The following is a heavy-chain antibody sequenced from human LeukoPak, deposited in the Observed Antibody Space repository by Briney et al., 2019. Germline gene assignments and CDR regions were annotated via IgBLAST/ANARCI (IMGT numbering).Heavy chain of an antibody. CDR1: GGSISSYY. J-gene: IGHJ5*02. CDR2: ISASGST. CDR3: ATDIPWFDP. V-gene: IGHV4-4*07. Sequence: SETLSLTCTVSGGSISSYYWSWIRQPAGKGLEWIGRISASGSTDYAPSLRSRVTMSVDTSTKQFSLKLTSVTAADTAVYYCATDIPWFDPWGRGTLVTVSS.